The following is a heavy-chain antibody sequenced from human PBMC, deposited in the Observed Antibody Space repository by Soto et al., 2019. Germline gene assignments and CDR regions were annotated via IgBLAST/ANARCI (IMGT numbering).Heavy chain of an antibody. D-gene: IGHD2-15*01. J-gene: IGHJ6*02. CDR2: IIPILGIA. V-gene: IGHV1-69*02. CDR1: GGTFSSYT. CDR3: AAPDCSGGSCYSYYYYGMDV. Sequence: SVKVSCKASGGTFSSYTISWVRQAPGQGLEWMGRIIPILGIANYAQKFQGRVTITADKSTSTAYMELSSLRSEDTAVYYCAAPDCSGGSCYSYYYYGMDVWGQGTTVTVSS.